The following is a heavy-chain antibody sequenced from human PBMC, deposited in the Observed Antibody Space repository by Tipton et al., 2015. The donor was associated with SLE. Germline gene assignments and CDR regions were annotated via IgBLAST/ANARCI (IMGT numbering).Heavy chain of an antibody. CDR2: IWYDGSNK. V-gene: IGHV3-33*06. J-gene: IGHJ3*02. Sequence: SLRLSCAASGFTFSSYGMHWVRQAPGKGLEWVAVIWYDGSNKYYADSVKGRFTISRDNSKNTLYLQMNSLRPEDTALYYCAKDNDAFDIWGQGTMVTVSS. CDR1: GFTFSSYG. CDR3: AKDNDAFDI.